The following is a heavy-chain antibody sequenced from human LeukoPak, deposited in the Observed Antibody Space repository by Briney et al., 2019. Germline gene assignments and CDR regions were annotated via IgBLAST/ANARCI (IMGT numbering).Heavy chain of an antibody. CDR1: GGSISGSGYY. CDR2: IYDSGNT. J-gene: IGHJ4*02. V-gene: IGHV4-39*01. Sequence: SETLSLTCSVSGGSISGSGYYWAWIHQPPGKGLEWIGNIYDSGNTYYNPSLKSRVTISVDTSKNQFSLELNSVTAADTAVYFCARRCRSTSCYHYWGQGTLVTVSS. CDR3: ARRCRSTSCYHY. D-gene: IGHD2-2*01.